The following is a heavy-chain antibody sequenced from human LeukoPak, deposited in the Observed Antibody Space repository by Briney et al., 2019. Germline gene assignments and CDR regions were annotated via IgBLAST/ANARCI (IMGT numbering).Heavy chain of an antibody. D-gene: IGHD3-22*01. CDR3: ARGEDSPFDY. J-gene: IGHJ4*02. Sequence: GGSLSLTCTASGFTFDDYGLSWVRQAPGKGLEWVSGINWNGGSTGYADSVKGRFTISRDNAKNSLYLQMNSLRAEDTALYYCARGEDSPFDYWGQRTRVTFSS. CDR1: GFTFDDYG. V-gene: IGHV3-20*04. CDR2: INWNGGST.